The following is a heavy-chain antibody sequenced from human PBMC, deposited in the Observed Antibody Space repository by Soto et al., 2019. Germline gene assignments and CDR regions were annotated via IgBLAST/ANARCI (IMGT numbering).Heavy chain of an antibody. CDR2: ISYDGSNK. CDR1: GFTFSSYA. Sequence: QVQLVESGGGVVQPGSSLRLSCAASGFTFSSYAMHWVRQAPGKGLEWVAVISYDGSNKYYADSVKGRFTISRDNSKNTLYLQMNSRRAEDTAVYYCARDGPNRGVPDYWGQGTLVTVSS. D-gene: IGHD3-10*01. V-gene: IGHV3-30-3*01. CDR3: ARDGPNRGVPDY. J-gene: IGHJ4*02.